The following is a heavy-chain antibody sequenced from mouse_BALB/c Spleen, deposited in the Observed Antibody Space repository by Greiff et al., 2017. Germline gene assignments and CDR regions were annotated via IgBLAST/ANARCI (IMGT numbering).Heavy chain of an antibody. CDR2: ILPGSGST. CDR3: ARLPSRSAMDY. J-gene: IGHJ4*01. CDR1: GYTFSSYW. Sequence: VKLMESGAELMKPGASVKISCKATGYTFSSYWIEWVKQRPGHGLEWIGEILPGSGSTNYNEKFKGKATFTADTSSNTAYMQISSLTSEDSAVYYCARLPSRSAMDYWGQGTSVTVSS. V-gene: IGHV1-9*01. D-gene: IGHD6-1*01.